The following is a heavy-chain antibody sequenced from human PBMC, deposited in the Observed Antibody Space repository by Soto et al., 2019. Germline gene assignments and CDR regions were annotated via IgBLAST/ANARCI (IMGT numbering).Heavy chain of an antibody. J-gene: IGHJ6*02. V-gene: IGHV4-39*07. CDR3: ARGPRGYVYYHGMDV. Sequence: SETLSLTCTVSGGSISSSSYYWGWIRQPPGKGLEWIGRIDASGTTNYNPSLKSRVTMSVDASKNHFSLNLSSVTAADTAVYYCARGPRGYVYYHGMDVWGQGTTVTVSS. CDR1: GGSISSSSYY. D-gene: IGHD3-10*01. CDR2: IDASGTT.